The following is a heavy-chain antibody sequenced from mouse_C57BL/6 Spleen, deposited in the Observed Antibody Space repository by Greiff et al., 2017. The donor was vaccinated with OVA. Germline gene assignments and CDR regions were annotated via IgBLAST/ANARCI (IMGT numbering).Heavy chain of an antibody. Sequence: EVMLVESGGDLVKPGGSLKLSCAASGFTFSSYGMSWVRQTPDKRLEWVATISSGGSYTYYPDSVKGRFTISRDNAKNTLYLQISSLKSEDTAMYYCARRWLEGYFDVWGTGTTVTVSS. CDR3: ARRWLEGYFDV. CDR1: GFTFSSYG. V-gene: IGHV5-6*02. J-gene: IGHJ1*03. CDR2: ISSGGSYT. D-gene: IGHD2-2*01.